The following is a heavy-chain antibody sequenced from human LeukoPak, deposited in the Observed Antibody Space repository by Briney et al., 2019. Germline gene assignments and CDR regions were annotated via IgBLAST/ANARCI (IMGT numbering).Heavy chain of an antibody. Sequence: PSGTLSLTCTVSGGSISSYYWSWIRQPPGKGLEWIGYIYYSGSTNYNPSLKSRVTISVDTSKNQFSLKLSSVTAADTAVYYCARGRDWTHGDYWGQGTLVTVSS. CDR2: IYYSGST. CDR1: GGSISSYY. CDR3: ARGRDWTHGDY. J-gene: IGHJ4*02. V-gene: IGHV4-59*01. D-gene: IGHD3/OR15-3a*01.